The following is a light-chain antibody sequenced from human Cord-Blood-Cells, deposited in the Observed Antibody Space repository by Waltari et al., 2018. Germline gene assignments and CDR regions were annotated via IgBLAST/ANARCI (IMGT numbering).Light chain of an antibody. J-gene: IGKJ4*01. CDR1: QDISNY. V-gene: IGKV1-33*01. CDR2: DAS. CDR3: QQYDNLPLT. Sequence: DIQMTQSPSSLSSSVGARVTITCPASQDISNYLNWYHQKPGKAPKLLIYDASNLETGVPSRFSGSGSGTDFTFTISSLQPEDIATYYCQQYDNLPLTFGGGTKVEIK.